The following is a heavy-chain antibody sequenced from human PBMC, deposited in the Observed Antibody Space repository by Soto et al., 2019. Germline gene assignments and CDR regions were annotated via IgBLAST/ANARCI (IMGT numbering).Heavy chain of an antibody. J-gene: IGHJ3*02. CDR3: ARSGIRIFGVVPRDDAFDI. CDR2: IIPIFGTA. D-gene: IGHD3-3*01. V-gene: IGHV1-69*13. CDR1: GGTFSSYA. Sequence: RASVKVSCKASGGTFSSYAISWVRQAPGQGLEWMGGIIPIFGTANYAQKFQGRVTITADESTSTAYMELSSLRSEDTAVYYCARSGIRIFGVVPRDDAFDIWGQGTMVTVSS.